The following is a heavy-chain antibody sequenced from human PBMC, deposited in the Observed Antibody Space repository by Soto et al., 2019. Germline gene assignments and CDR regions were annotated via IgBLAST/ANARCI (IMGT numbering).Heavy chain of an antibody. D-gene: IGHD3-16*01. J-gene: IGHJ5*02. CDR1: GFTFSSYS. V-gene: IGHV3-21*01. CDR3: ARDLHDYVSFRFDP. CDR2: ISRSSSYI. Sequence: PGGSLRLSCAASGFTFSSYSMNWVRQAPGKGLEWVSSISRSSSYIYYADSVKGRFTISRDNAKNSLYLQMNSLRAEDTAVYYCARDLHDYVSFRFDPWGQGTLVTVS.